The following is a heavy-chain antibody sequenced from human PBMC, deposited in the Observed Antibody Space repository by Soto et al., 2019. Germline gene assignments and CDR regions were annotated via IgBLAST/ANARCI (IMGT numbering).Heavy chain of an antibody. CDR2: IRDKANSYAT. V-gene: IGHV3-73*01. Sequence: GGSLRLSCAASGFTFSGSSVHWVRQASGKGLEWVGRIRDKANSYATAYAASVRGRFTISRDDSKNTAFLQMNSLDTEDTAVYYCISHSPEDMIRTWGQGTLVTVSS. CDR1: GFTFSGSS. D-gene: IGHD2-15*01. J-gene: IGHJ4*02. CDR3: ISHSPEDMIRT.